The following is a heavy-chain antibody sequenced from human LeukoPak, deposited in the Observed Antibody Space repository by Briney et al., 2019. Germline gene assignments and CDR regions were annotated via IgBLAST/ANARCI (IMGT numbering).Heavy chain of an antibody. CDR3: ARTNRDRSQLDY. J-gene: IGHJ4*02. CDR1: GGSIDSGSYY. D-gene: IGHD1/OR15-1a*01. CDR2: IYYSGNT. Sequence: PSETLSLTCTVSGGSIDSGSYYWGWIRQPPGKGLEWIGSIYYSGNTYYNPSLKSRVTISVDTSKNEFSLKLSSVTAADTAVYYCARTNRDRSQLDYWGQGTLVTVSS. V-gene: IGHV4-39*07.